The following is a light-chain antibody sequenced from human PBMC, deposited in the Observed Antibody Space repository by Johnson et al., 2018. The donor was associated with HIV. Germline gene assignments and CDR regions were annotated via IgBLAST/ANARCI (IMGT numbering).Light chain of an antibody. CDR3: GTWDSSLSAFYYV. CDR1: SSNIGSNY. J-gene: IGLJ1*01. CDR2: DNT. Sequence: QPVLTQPPSVSAAPGQRVTISCSGSSSNIGSNYVSWYQQVPGTAPKLLIYDNTKRPSGIPDRFSGSKSGTSATLGITGLQTGDEADYYCGTWDSSLSAFYYVFGTGTKVTVL. V-gene: IGLV1-51*01.